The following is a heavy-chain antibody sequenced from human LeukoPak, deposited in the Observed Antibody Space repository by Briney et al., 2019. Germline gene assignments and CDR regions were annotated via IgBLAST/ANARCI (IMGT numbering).Heavy chain of an antibody. Sequence: PSETLSLTCDVYGGSLSGYYWTWIRQPPGKGLEWIGEINHSGVTNYNPSLKSRVTISVDTSKIQFSLKLNSVTAADTAVYYCARHYGPWGQGTLVTVSS. D-gene: IGHD3-16*01. V-gene: IGHV4-34*01. CDR2: INHSGVT. CDR1: GGSLSGYY. J-gene: IGHJ5*02. CDR3: ARHYGP.